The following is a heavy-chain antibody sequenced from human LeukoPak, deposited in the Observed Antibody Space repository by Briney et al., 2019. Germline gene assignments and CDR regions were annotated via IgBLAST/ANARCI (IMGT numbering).Heavy chain of an antibody. CDR3: ARVTQSTMLFVY. Sequence: SETLSLTCTVSGGSISSGDYYWSWLRQPPGKGLEWIGYIYYSGSTYYNPSLKSRVTISVDTSKNQFSLKLSSVTAADTAVYYCARVTQSTMLFVYWGQGSQVSVSS. CDR2: IYYSGST. D-gene: IGHD3-10*01. V-gene: IGHV4-30-4*01. J-gene: IGHJ4*02. CDR1: GGSISSGDYY.